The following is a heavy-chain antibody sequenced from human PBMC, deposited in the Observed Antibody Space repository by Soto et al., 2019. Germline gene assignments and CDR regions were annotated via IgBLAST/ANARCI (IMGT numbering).Heavy chain of an antibody. V-gene: IGHV1-18*01. CDR3: ARDSQRGSSSWYYFDY. J-gene: IGHJ4*02. CDR1: GYTFTSYG. D-gene: IGHD6-13*01. CDR2: ISAYNGNT. Sequence: ALVKVSCKASGYTFTSYGISWVRQAPGQGLEWMGWISAYNGNTNYAQKLQGRVTMTTDTSTSTAYMELRSLRSDDTAVYYCARDSQRGSSSWYYFDYWGQGTLVTVSS.